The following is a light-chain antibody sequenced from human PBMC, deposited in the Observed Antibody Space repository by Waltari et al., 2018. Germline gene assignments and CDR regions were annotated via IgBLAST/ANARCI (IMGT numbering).Light chain of an antibody. CDR3: QHYVRLPAT. Sequence: EIVLTQSPGTLSLSPGERDTLSCWASQSVSRALVWYQQKPCQAPRLLIYGASTRAPGIPDRFSGSGSGTDFSLTINRLEPEDFAVYYCQHYVRLPATFGQGTKVEI. CDR2: GAS. V-gene: IGKV3-20*01. CDR1: QSVSRA. J-gene: IGKJ1*01.